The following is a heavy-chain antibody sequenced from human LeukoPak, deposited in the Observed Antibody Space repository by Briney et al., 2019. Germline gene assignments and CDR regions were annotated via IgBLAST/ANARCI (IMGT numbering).Heavy chain of an antibody. Sequence: GGSLRLSCAASGFTFSSYWMSWVRQAPGKGLEWVANIKQDGSEKYYVDSVKGRFTISRDNAKNSLYLQMNSLRAEDTAVYYCARDLGYCSSTSCLKDYYYYGMDVWGQGTTVTVSS. D-gene: IGHD2-2*01. CDR1: GFTFSSYW. CDR3: ARDLGYCSSTSCLKDYYYYGMDV. CDR2: IKQDGSEK. V-gene: IGHV3-7*03. J-gene: IGHJ6*02.